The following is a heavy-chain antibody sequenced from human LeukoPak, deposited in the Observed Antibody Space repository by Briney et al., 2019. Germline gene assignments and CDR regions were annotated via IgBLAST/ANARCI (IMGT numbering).Heavy chain of an antibody. D-gene: IGHD3-22*01. V-gene: IGHV4-61*01. J-gene: IGHJ3*02. Sequence: SETLSLTCTVSGGSISSGSYYWSWIRQPPGKGLEWIGYIYYSGSTNYNPSLKSRVTISVDTSKNQFSLKLSSVTAADTAVYYCARSGGDYYDSSGPIWGQGTMVTVSS. CDR1: GGSISSGSYY. CDR2: IYYSGST. CDR3: ARSGGDYYDSSGPI.